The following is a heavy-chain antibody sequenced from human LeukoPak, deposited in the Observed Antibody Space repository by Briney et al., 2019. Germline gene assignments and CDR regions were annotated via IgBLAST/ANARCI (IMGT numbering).Heavy chain of an antibody. V-gene: IGHV4-30-4*08. CDR3: ARSRVLRYFDWLFPFDY. CDR1: GGSISSGDYY. CDR2: IYYSGST. Sequence: SQTLSLTCTVSGGSISSGDYYWSWIRQPPGKGLEWIGYIYYSGSTYYNPSLKSRVTISVDTSKNQFSLKLSSVTAADTAVYYCARSRVLRYFDWLFPFDYWGQGTLVTVPS. J-gene: IGHJ4*02. D-gene: IGHD3-9*01.